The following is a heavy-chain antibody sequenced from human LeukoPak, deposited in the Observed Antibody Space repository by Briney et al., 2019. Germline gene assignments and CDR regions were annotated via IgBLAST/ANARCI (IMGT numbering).Heavy chain of an antibody. Sequence: SETLSLTCTVSGGSISSDSYYWGWIRQPPGKGLEWIGSINYSGTTHYNPSLKSRVTISVDTSKNQFSLKVSSVTAADTAVYYCARRVPSGSGSYDFEYWGQGTLVTVSS. CDR3: ARRVPSGSGSYDFEY. CDR2: INYSGTT. V-gene: IGHV4-39*01. J-gene: IGHJ4*02. CDR1: GGSISSDSYY. D-gene: IGHD3-10*01.